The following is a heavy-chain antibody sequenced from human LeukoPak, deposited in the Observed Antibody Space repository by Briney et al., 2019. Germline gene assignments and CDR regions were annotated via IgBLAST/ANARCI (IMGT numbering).Heavy chain of an antibody. V-gene: IGHV4-4*07. CDR1: CRPLSNYF. CDR3: ARDKSVTNYGDAFQI. D-gene: IGHD4-17*01. Sequence: SDPLSLTCTLWCRPLSNYFWLWIRQPAGKGLEGIGRNYTCGSTNYNPSLKSRVTMSIDPSRNQFSLKLSSVTAADTAVYYCARDKSVTNYGDAFQIWGQGTRVTVS. CDR2: NYTCGST. J-gene: IGHJ3*02.